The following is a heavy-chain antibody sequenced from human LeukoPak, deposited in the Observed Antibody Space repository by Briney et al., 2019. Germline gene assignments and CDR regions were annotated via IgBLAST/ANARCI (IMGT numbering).Heavy chain of an antibody. CDR1: GGSFSGYC. CDR3: ASLTYYYDSSGPDSFDY. J-gene: IGHJ4*02. D-gene: IGHD3-22*01. Sequence: SETLSLTCAVYGGSFSGYCWSWIRQPPGKGLEWIGEINHSGSTYYNPSLKSRVTISVDTSKNQFSLKLSSVTAADTAVYYCASLTYYYDSSGPDSFDYWCQGTLVTVSS. V-gene: IGHV4-34*01. CDR2: INHSGST.